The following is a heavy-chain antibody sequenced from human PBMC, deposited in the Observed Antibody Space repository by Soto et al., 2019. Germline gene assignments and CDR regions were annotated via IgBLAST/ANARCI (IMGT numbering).Heavy chain of an antibody. D-gene: IGHD1-26*01. CDR2: IGPESGAT. CDR1: GYTFTGHY. V-gene: IGHV1-2*02. Sequence: ASVKVACKASGYTFTGHYIHWVRQAPEQGPEWMGEIGPESGATRYAEKFQGRVTMTLDTSITTVYMELKNLSPDDTAVYYCGRGRSGQIVVFYWGQGTPVTVSS. J-gene: IGHJ4*02. CDR3: GRGRSGQIVVFY.